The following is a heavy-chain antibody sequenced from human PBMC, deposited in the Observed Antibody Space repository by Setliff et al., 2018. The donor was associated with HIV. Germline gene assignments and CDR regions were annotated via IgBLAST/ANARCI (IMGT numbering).Heavy chain of an antibody. CDR3: RATSGSSFDY. CDR1: GGTFSTYA. CDR2: IIPIFGTT. D-gene: IGHD2-15*01. J-gene: IGHJ4*02. V-gene: IGHV1-69*13. Sequence: GASVKVSCKASGGTFSTYAISWVRQAPGQGLEWMGGIIPIFGTTDYAQNFQGRITITADESTSTAYMELSSLRSEDTAVYYCRATSGSSFDYWGQGTLVTSPQ.